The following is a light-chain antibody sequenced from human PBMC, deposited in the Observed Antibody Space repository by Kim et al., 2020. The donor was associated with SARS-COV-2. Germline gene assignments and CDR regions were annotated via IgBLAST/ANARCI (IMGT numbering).Light chain of an antibody. CDR3: QQYNSYWT. CDR2: DAS. V-gene: IGKV1-5*01. J-gene: IGKJ1*01. CDR1: QGISSW. Sequence: SASVGDRVTITCRASQGISSWLAWYQQKPGKAPKLLIYDASSLESGVPSRFSGIGSGTEFTLTISSLQPDDFATYYCQQYNSYWTFGQGTTVDIK.